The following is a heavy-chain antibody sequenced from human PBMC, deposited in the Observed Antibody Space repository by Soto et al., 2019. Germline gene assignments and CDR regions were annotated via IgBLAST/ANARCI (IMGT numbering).Heavy chain of an antibody. CDR2: IKSKTDGGTT. D-gene: IGHD5-18*01. CDR3: TSGQTGTAIVDY. CDR1: GFTFSNAW. Sequence: GGSLRLSCAASGFTFSNAWMSWVRQAPGKGLEWVGRIKSKTDGGTTDYAAPVKGRFTISRDDSKNTLYLQMNSLKTEDTAVYYCTSGQTGTAIVDYWGQGTLVTVSS. V-gene: IGHV3-15*01. J-gene: IGHJ4*02.